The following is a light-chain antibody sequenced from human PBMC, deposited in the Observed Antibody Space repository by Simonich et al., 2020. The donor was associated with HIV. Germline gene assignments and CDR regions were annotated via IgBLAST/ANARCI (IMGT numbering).Light chain of an antibody. CDR1: QSVSSD. V-gene: IGKV3-15*01. CDR2: GAS. Sequence: EIVMTQSPATLSVSPGERATLSCRASQSVSSDLAWYQQKPGQAPRHLIYGASTRATGIPASFSGSGSGTEFTLTISSMQSEDFAVYYCQQYNNWPPITFRQGTRLEIK. CDR3: QQYNNWPPIT. J-gene: IGKJ5*01.